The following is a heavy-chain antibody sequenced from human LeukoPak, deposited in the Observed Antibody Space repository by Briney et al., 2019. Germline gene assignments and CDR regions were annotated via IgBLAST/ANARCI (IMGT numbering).Heavy chain of an antibody. V-gene: IGHV3-7*03. CDR2: IKQDGSEN. D-gene: IGHD3-9*01. CDR1: GFTFSSYW. Sequence: GGSLRLSCAASGFTFSSYWMSWVRQAPGKGLEWVANIKQDGSENYYVDSVKGRFTISRDNAKNSLYLQMNSLRAEDTAVYYCAKDLGYDILTGYGDYWGQGTLVTVSS. CDR3: AKDLGYDILTGYGDY. J-gene: IGHJ4*02.